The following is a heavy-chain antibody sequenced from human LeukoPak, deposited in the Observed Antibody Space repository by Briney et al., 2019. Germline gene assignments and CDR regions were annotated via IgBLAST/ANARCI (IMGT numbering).Heavy chain of an antibody. CDR1: GGSISSYY. D-gene: IGHD3-3*01. CDR2: IYYSGST. J-gene: IGHJ4*02. V-gene: IGHV4-59*01. Sequence: RPSETLSLTCTVSGGSISSYYWSWIRQPPGKGLEWIGYIYYSGSTNYNPSLKSRVTISVDTSKNQFSLKLSSVTAADTAVYYCARTAYYDFWSGYPYYFDYWGQGTLVTVSS. CDR3: ARTAYYDFWSGYPYYFDY.